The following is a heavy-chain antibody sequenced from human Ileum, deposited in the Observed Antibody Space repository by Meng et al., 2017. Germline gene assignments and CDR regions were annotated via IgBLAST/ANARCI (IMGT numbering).Heavy chain of an antibody. D-gene: IGHD3-9*01. CDR2: ISRGGDIT. V-gene: IGHV3-23*04. CDR1: GLAFGSSA. Sequence: QVGESGGGLIQPGGSLRLSCAASGLAFGSSAMGWVRHAPEKGLEWVSSISRGGDITYYADSVKGRFTVSRDNSKSTLYLQMNSLRVEDTAEYYCAKAYNNDWYLDYWGRGTLVTVSS. CDR3: AKAYNNDWYLDY. J-gene: IGHJ4*02.